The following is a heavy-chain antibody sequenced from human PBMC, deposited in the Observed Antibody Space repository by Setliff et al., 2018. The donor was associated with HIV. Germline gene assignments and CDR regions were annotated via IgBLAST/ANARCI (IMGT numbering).Heavy chain of an antibody. CDR1: GYSFSDYY. CDR2: ISPKYGGT. CDR3: ARVGSYWTQFDY. J-gene: IGHJ4*01. V-gene: IGHV1-2*02. D-gene: IGHD2-15*01. Sequence: ASVKVSCKASGYSFSDYYIHWVRQAPGHGFQWMGWISPKYGGTNYAQNFQGRVTMTRDTSISTAYMEVSSLRSEDTAVYYCARVGSYWTQFDYWGQGTLVTVSS.